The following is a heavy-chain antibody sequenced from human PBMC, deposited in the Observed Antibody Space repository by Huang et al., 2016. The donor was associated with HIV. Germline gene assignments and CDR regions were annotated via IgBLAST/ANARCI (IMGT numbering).Heavy chain of an antibody. V-gene: IGHV4-39*01. D-gene: IGHD3-16*01. J-gene: IGHJ4*02. CDR1: GGSISGSSYY. Sequence: QLQLQESGPGLVKPSETLSLTCTVSGGSISGSSYYWGWISQPPGKGLEWIGNIYYSGSTYYTPSLKSRVTISVDTSKKQFSLKLRSVTAADTAVYYCASGGSFVEFWGQGTPVTFSS. CDR2: IYYSGST. CDR3: ASGGSFVEF.